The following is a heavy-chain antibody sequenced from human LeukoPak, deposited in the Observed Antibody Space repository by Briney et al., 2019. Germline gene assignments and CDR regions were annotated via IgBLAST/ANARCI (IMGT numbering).Heavy chain of an antibody. D-gene: IGHD2-15*01. CDR3: ARGGGIYYIDY. Sequence: GSLRLSCAASGFTFSDYYMSWIRQAPGKGLEWVSYIGNVGSYTNYADSVKGRFTISRDTAKNSLYLQMNSLRAEDTAVYYCARGGGIYYIDYWGQGALVTVSS. J-gene: IGHJ4*02. CDR2: IGNVGSYT. CDR1: GFTFSDYY. V-gene: IGHV3-11*06.